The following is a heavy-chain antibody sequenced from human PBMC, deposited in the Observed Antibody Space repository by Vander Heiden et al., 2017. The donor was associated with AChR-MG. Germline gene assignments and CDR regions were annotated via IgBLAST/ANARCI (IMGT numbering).Heavy chain of an antibody. J-gene: IGHJ4*02. CDR1: GGSISSGSYY. V-gene: IGHV4-61*02. Sequence: QVQLQESGPGLVKPSQTLSLTCPVSGGSISSGSYYGGWIRQPAGKGLEWIGRIYTSGSTNYNPSLKSRVTISVDTSKNQFSLKLSSVTAADTAVYYCARSIRTLRWVVDYWGQGTLVTVSS. D-gene: IGHD4-17*01. CDR2: IYTSGST. CDR3: ARSIRTLRWVVDY.